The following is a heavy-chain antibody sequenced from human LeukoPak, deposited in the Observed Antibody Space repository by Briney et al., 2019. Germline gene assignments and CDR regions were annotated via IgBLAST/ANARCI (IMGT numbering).Heavy chain of an antibody. V-gene: IGHV3-7*03. CDR3: ARDQYDTWSRRGNFDS. CDR2: IKLDGSEQ. D-gene: IGHD3/OR15-3a*01. Sequence: GGFLRLSCVASGFSFGKYWMSWVRQAPGKGLEWVANIKLDGSEQNYVDSVKGRFTISRDNTKNSLYLQMNSLRAEDTAVFYCARDQYDTWSRRGNFDSWGQGTLVIVSS. J-gene: IGHJ4*02. CDR1: GFSFGKYW.